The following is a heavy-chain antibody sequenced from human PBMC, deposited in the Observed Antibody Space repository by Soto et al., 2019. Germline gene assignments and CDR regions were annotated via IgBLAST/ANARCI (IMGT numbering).Heavy chain of an antibody. CDR2: IYYSGST. Sequence: PSETLSLTCTVPGGSISSSSYYWGWIRQPPGKGLEWIGSIYYSGSTYYNPSLKSRVTISVDTSKNQFSLKLSSVTAADTAVYYCARLGGFEYYFDYWGQGTLVTVS. J-gene: IGHJ4*02. CDR3: ARLGGFEYYFDY. CDR1: GGSISSSSYY. D-gene: IGHD3-3*01. V-gene: IGHV4-39*01.